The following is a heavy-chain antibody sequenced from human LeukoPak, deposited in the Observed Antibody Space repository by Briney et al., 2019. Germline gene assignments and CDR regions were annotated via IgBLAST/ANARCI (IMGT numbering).Heavy chain of an antibody. V-gene: IGHV1-18*01. Sequence: GASVKVSCKASGYTFTSYGISWVRQAPGQGLEWMGWISAYNGNTNYAQKLQGRVTMTTDTSTSTAYMELRSLRSDDTAVYYCAKECPFGELFPLDYWGQGTLVTVSS. CDR2: ISAYNGNT. J-gene: IGHJ4*02. CDR3: AKECPFGELFPLDY. CDR1: GYTFTSYG. D-gene: IGHD3-10*01.